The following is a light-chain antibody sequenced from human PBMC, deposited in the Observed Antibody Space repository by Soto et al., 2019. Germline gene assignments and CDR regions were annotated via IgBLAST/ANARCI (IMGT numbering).Light chain of an antibody. J-gene: IGKJ1*01. Sequence: DIQMTQSPSPLSASVGDRVYITCRTSQSISSYLNWYQAKPGKAPKLLIYEASTLESGVPSRFSGSGSGTDFTLTISSLQPEDFATYFCQQSYSTPWTFGQGTKVEIK. CDR1: QSISSY. CDR3: QQSYSTPWT. V-gene: IGKV1-39*01. CDR2: EAS.